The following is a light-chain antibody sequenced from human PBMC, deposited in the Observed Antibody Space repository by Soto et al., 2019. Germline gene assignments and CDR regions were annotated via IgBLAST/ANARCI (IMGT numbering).Light chain of an antibody. V-gene: IGLV2-8*01. Sequence: SVLTQPPSASGSPGQSVTISCNGTSSDVGKYDYVSWFQHHPGKAPKLIIYEVSKRPSGVPDRFSGSKSGSTASLTVSGLQTEDEADFYCNSYLARSNGFGNATKVTV. CDR1: SSDVGKYDY. CDR3: NSYLARSNG. CDR2: EVS. J-gene: IGLJ1*01.